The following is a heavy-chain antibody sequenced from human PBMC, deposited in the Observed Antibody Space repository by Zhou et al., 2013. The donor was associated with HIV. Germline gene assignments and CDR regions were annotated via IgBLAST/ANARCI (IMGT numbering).Heavy chain of an antibody. CDR2: ISAYNGNT. CDR1: GYTFTSYG. Sequence: QVQLVQSGAEVKKPGASVKVSCKASGYTFTSYGISWVRQAPGQGLEWMGWISAYNGNTNYAQKLQGRVTMTTDTSTSTAYMELRSLRSDDTAVYYCARDGRRAAGTLGYYYYYYGMDVWGQGTTVTVSS. V-gene: IGHV1-18*01. D-gene: IGHD6-13*01. CDR3: ARDGRRAAGTLGYYYYYYGMDV. J-gene: IGHJ6*02.